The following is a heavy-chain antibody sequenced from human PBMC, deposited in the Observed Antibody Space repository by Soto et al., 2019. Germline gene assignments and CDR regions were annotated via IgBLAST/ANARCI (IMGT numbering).Heavy chain of an antibody. V-gene: IGHV3-30-3*01. D-gene: IGHD2-15*01. Sequence: QVQLVESGGGVVQPGRSLRLSCAASGFTFSSYAMHWVRQAPGKGLEWVAVISYDGSNKYYADSVKGRFTISRDNSKNTLYLQMNSLRAEDTAVYYCARERAGIGHYGRDVWGQGTTVTVSS. J-gene: IGHJ6*02. CDR3: ARERAGIGHYGRDV. CDR2: ISYDGSNK. CDR1: GFTFSSYA.